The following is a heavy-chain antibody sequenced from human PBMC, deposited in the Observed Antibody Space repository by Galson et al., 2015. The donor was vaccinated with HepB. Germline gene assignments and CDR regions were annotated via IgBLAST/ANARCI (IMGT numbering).Heavy chain of an antibody. CDR3: ARPRVTTDAFDI. V-gene: IGHV3-11*01. CDR1: GFTFSDYY. J-gene: IGHJ3*02. Sequence: SLRLSCAASGFTFSDYYMSWIRQAPGKGLEWVSYISSSGSTIYYADSVKGRFTISRDNAKNSLYLQMNSLRAEDTAVYYCARPRVTTDAFDIWGQGTMVTVSS. CDR2: ISSSGSTI. D-gene: IGHD4-17*01.